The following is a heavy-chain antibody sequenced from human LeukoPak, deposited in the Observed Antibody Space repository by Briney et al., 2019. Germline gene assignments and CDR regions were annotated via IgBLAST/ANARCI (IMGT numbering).Heavy chain of an antibody. V-gene: IGHV3-15*01. CDR2: IKSKNDGGTT. J-gene: IGHJ4*02. CDR1: GFTFRYAW. Sequence: GGSLRLSCAAPGFTFRYAWMGWVRQPPGKGLEWVGRIKSKNDGGTTDYAAPVKGRFTISRDDSENTLYLQMNSLKTEDTAVYYCSTDLSGFSLSIDYWGQGALVTVSS. D-gene: IGHD2-15*01. CDR3: STDLSGFSLSIDY.